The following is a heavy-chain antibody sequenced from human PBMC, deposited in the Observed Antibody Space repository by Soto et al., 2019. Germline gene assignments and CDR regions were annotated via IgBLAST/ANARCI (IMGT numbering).Heavy chain of an antibody. CDR1: GYSFSDYF. CDR2: INPKTAAT. V-gene: IGHV1-2*02. Sequence: QVQLVQSGAEVKKSGASVKVSCKPSGYSFSDYFIQWVRQAPGQGLEWVAWINPKTAATNYAKKFQGRVSVTWDTSSTTAHMELTSLRPDDTAVYYCARIKWGLNYYNGMDVWGQGTTVIVSS. D-gene: IGHD1-26*01. J-gene: IGHJ6*02. CDR3: ARIKWGLNYYNGMDV.